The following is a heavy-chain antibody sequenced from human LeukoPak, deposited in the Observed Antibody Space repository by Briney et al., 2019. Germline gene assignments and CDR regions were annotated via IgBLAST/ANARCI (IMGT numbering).Heavy chain of an antibody. V-gene: IGHV4-34*01. CDR2: INHSGST. J-gene: IGHJ6*02. CDR1: GGSFSGYY. D-gene: IGHD4-17*01. CDR3: ARQTTVTRGSYYYYGMDV. Sequence: SETLSLTCAVYGGSFSGYYWSWIRQPPGKGLEWIGEINHSGSTNYNPSLKSRVTISVDTSKNQFSLKLSSVTAADTAVYYCARQTTVTRGSYYYYGMDVWGQGTTVTVSS.